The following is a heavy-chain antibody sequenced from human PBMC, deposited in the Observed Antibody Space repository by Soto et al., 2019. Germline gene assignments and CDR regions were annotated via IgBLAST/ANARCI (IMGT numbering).Heavy chain of an antibody. V-gene: IGHV3-7*01. CDR1: GLTFSSYW. D-gene: IGHD4-17*01. J-gene: IGHJ6*02. Sequence: GGSLRLSCAASGLTFSSYWMSWVRQAPGKGLEWVANIKQDGSEKYYVDSVKGRFTISRDNAKNSLYLQMNSLRAEDTAVYYCAREDMTTVTNYYYYYGMDVWGQGTTVTVSS. CDR2: IKQDGSEK. CDR3: AREDMTTVTNYYYYYGMDV.